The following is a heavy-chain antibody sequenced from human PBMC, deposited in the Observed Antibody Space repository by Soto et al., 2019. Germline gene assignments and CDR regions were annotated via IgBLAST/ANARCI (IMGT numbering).Heavy chain of an antibody. Sequence: PSETLSLTCAVYGGSFSGYYWSWIRQPPGKGLEWIGEINHSGSTNYNPSLKSRVTISVDTSKNQFSLKLSSVTAADTAVYYCARVARYHWNPMPIDYWGQGTLVTVS. J-gene: IGHJ4*02. CDR2: INHSGST. CDR3: ARVARYHWNPMPIDY. V-gene: IGHV4-34*01. D-gene: IGHD1-20*01. CDR1: GGSFSGYY.